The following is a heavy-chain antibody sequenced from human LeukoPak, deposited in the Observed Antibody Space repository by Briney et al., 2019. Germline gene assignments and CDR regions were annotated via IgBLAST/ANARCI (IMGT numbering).Heavy chain of an antibody. CDR2: INPSGGST. V-gene: IGHV1-46*01. CDR3: ARVMGSGYSSGLDAFDI. D-gene: IGHD6-19*01. J-gene: IGHJ3*02. CDR1: GYTFTSYY. Sequence: GASVKVSCKASGYTFTSYYMHWVRQAPGQGLEWMGIINPSGGSTSYAQKFQGRVTMTRDTSTSTVYMELSSLRSEDTAVYYCARVMGSGYSSGLDAFDIWGQGTMVTVSS.